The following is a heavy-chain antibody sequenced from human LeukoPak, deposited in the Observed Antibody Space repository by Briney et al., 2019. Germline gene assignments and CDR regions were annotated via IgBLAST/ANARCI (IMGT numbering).Heavy chain of an antibody. CDR3: AGAPPFDP. CDR2: INHSGST. V-gene: IGHV4-34*01. J-gene: IGHJ5*02. Sequence: SETLSLTCAVYGGSFSGYYWSWIRQPPGKGLEWIGEINHSGSTNYNPSLKSRVTISVDTSKNQFSLKLSSVTAADTAVHYCAGAPPFDPWGQGTLVTVSS. CDR1: GGSFSGYY.